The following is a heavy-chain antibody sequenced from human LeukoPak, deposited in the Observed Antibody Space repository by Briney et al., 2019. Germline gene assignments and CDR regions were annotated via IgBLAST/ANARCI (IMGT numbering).Heavy chain of an antibody. CDR3: ARDISTGSYFDY. D-gene: IGHD2-8*02. Sequence: PGGSLRLSCAASGFTFSRYSMNWVRQAPGKGLEWVANIKQDGSEKYYVDSVKGRFTISRDNAKNSLYLQMNSLRAEDTAVYYCARDISTGSYFDYWGQGTLVTVSS. CDR1: GFTFSRYS. CDR2: IKQDGSEK. V-gene: IGHV3-7*01. J-gene: IGHJ4*02.